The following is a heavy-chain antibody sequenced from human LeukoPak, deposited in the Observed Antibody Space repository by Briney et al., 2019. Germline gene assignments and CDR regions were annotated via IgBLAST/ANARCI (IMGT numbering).Heavy chain of an antibody. D-gene: IGHD1-26*01. CDR2: ISADNGNT. J-gene: IGHJ4*02. CDR1: GYTFTSYG. Sequence: GASVKVSCKASGYTFTSYGISWVRQAPGQGLEWMGWISADNGNTNYAQKLQGRVTMTTDTSTSTAYMELRSLRYDDTAVYCCARDRYGVRSGSCDYWGQGTLVTVSS. CDR3: ARDRYGVRSGSCDY. V-gene: IGHV1-18*01.